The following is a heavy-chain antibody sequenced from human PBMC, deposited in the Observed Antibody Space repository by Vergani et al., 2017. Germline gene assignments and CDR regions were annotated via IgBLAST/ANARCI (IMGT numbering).Heavy chain of an antibody. CDR2: INSDGSST. V-gene: IGHV3-74*01. Sequence: EVQLVESGGGLVQPGGSLRLSCAASGFTFSSYWMHWVRQAPGKGLVWVSRINSDGSSTSYADSVKGRFTISRDNAKNTLYLQMNSLSAEDTAVYYCARDLLPNYDFWSGYSHAYYYYYGMDVWGQXP. D-gene: IGHD3-3*01. CDR3: ARDLLPNYDFWSGYSHAYYYYYGMDV. J-gene: IGHJ6*02. CDR1: GFTFSSYW.